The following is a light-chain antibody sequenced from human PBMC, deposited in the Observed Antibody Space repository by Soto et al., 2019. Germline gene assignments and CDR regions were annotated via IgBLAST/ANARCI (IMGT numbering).Light chain of an antibody. J-gene: IGLJ1*01. CDR3: SSYTGSNNFDV. Sequence: QSALTQPPSASGSPGQSVTISCTGTSSDVGGYDYVSWYQQHPDKAPKLLIYEVTKRPSGVPDRFSASKSGNTASLTVSGLQGEDEADYYWSSYTGSNNFDVFGTGTKLTVL. V-gene: IGLV2-8*01. CDR1: SSDVGGYDY. CDR2: EVT.